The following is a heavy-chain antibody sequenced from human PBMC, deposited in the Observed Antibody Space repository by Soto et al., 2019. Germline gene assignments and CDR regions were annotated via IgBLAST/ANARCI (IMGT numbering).Heavy chain of an antibody. J-gene: IGHJ6*03. CDR1: GYTFTSYA. CDR2: INAGNGNT. Sequence: ASVKVSCKASGYTFTSYARHWVRQAPGQRLEWMGWINAGNGNTKYSQKFQGRVTITRDTSASTAYMELSSLRSEDTAVYYCARNGDYSACSGGSCYSPFYYYYMDVWGKGTTVTVSS. D-gene: IGHD2-15*01. CDR3: ARNGDYSACSGGSCYSPFYYYYMDV. V-gene: IGHV1-3*01.